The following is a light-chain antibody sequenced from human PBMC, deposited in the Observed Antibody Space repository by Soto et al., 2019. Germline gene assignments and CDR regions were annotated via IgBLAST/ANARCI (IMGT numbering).Light chain of an antibody. J-gene: IGLJ2*01. CDR2: GNT. V-gene: IGLV1-40*01. CDR3: QSYDNTLGVV. CDR1: SSNIGAGYD. Sequence: QSVLTQPPSVSGAPGQRVTISCTGSSSNIGAGYDVHWYQQLPGTAPKLLISGNTHRPSGVPDRFSGSKSGTSASLAITGLQAEDEADYYCQSYDNTLGVVFGGGTKLTVL.